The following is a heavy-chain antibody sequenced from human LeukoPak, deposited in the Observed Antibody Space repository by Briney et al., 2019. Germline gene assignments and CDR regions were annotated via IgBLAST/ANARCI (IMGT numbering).Heavy chain of an antibody. CDR2: IRGGGADI. D-gene: IGHD3-10*01. Sequence: GGSLRLSCAASGFIFSGYAMSWVRQAPGKGLEWVSSIRGGGADIYYADFVKGRFTISRDNSKNTLYLQMNSLRAEDTAVYYCAKRSASGSYYQQIFDYWGQGTLVTVSS. CDR3: AKRSASGSYYQQIFDY. CDR1: GFIFSGYA. V-gene: IGHV3-23*01. J-gene: IGHJ4*02.